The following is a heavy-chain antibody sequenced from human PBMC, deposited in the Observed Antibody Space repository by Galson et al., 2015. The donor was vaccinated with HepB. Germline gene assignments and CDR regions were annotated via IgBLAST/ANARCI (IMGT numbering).Heavy chain of an antibody. V-gene: IGHV1-8*01. Sequence: SVKVSCKASGYTFTSYDINWVRQATGQGLEWMGWMNPNSGNTGYAQKFQGRVTMTRNTSISTAYMELSSLRSEDTAVYYCARGHYSSGWYVFDYWGQGTLVTVSS. CDR1: GYTFTSYD. D-gene: IGHD6-19*01. CDR2: MNPNSGNT. J-gene: IGHJ4*02. CDR3: ARGHYSSGWYVFDY.